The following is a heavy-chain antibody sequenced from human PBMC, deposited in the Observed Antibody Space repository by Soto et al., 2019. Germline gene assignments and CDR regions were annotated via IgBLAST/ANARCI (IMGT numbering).Heavy chain of an antibody. CDR2: ISSNGGST. Sequence: EVQLAESGGGLVQPGGSLRLSCAASGFTFSSYAMHWVRQAPGKGLEYVSAISSNGGSTYYANSVKGRFTISRDNSKNTLYLQMGSLRAEDMAVYYCARGGLGYCSGGSCYSLVAYWGQGTLVTVSS. CDR3: ARGGLGYCSGGSCYSLVAY. CDR1: GFTFSSYA. D-gene: IGHD2-15*01. V-gene: IGHV3-64*01. J-gene: IGHJ4*02.